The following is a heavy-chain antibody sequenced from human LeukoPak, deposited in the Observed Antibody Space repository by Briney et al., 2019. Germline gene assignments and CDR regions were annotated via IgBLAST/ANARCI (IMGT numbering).Heavy chain of an antibody. CDR3: ARGIYGDPVAFDY. J-gene: IGHJ4*02. CDR2: IHSDEIRT. Sequence: GGSLRLSCEASGFTFSSYWMHWVRQAPGRGLVWVSRIHSDEIRTNYADSVTGRFTISRDNAKNTVYLQMNSLRDEDTAACYCARGIYGDPVAFDYWGQGTLVTVSS. D-gene: IGHD4/OR15-4a*01. V-gene: IGHV3-74*01. CDR1: GFTFSSYW.